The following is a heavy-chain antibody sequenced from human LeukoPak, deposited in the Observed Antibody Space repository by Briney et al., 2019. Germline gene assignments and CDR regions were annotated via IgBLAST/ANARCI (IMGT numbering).Heavy chain of an antibody. J-gene: IGHJ6*02. D-gene: IGHD1-1*01. V-gene: IGHV1-69*04. Sequence: SVKVSCKASGGTFSNNAISWVRQAPGQGLEWMGRIIPIIDIADYAQKFQGRVTITADKSTSTAYMELTSLRSEDTAVYYCATVDVTTEGGDYYGMDVWGQGTPVTVSS. CDR1: GGTFSNNA. CDR3: ATVDVTTEGGDYYGMDV. CDR2: IIPIIDIA.